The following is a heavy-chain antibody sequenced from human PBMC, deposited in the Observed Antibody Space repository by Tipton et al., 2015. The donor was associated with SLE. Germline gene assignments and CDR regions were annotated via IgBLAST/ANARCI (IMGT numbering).Heavy chain of an antibody. CDR3: ARRDSSFGVVIFDY. CDR1: GYSFTSYW. Sequence: VQLVQSGAEVKKPGESLKISCKGSGYSFTSYWIGWVRQMPGKGLEWMGMIYPSDSDTTYSPSFQGHVTISVDKSFTTAYLQWSSLKASDTAMYYCARRDSSFGVVIFDYWGQGTLVTVSS. J-gene: IGHJ4*02. V-gene: IGHV5-51*03. D-gene: IGHD3-3*01. CDR2: IYPSDSDT.